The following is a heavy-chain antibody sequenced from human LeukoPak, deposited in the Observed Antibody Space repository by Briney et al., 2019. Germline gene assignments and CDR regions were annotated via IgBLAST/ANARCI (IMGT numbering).Heavy chain of an antibody. J-gene: IGHJ4*02. CDR3: AKGKVGATLYYFDY. V-gene: IGHV3-23*01. CDR2: ISGSGGST. D-gene: IGHD1-26*01. Sequence: GGSLRLSCAASGFTFSSYSMNWVRQAPGKGLEWVSAISGSGGSTYYADSVKGRFTISRDNSKNTLYLQMNSLRAEDTAVYYCAKGKVGATLYYFDYWGQGTLVTVSS. CDR1: GFTFSSYS.